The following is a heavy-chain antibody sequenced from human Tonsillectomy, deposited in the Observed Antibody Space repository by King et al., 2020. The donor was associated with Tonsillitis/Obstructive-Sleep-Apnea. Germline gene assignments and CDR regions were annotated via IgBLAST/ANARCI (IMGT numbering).Heavy chain of an antibody. CDR1: GFTFSSYS. J-gene: IGHJ4*02. CDR3: ARDYDFWSGYYLF. D-gene: IGHD3-3*01. CDR2: ISSSSSYI. Sequence: VQLVESGGGLVKPGGSLRLSCAASGFTFSSYSMNWVRQAPGKVLEWVSSISSSSSYIYYADSWKGRFTISRDNAKNSLYLQMNSLRAEDTAVYYCARDYDFWSGYYLFWGQGTLVTVSS. V-gene: IGHV3-21*01.